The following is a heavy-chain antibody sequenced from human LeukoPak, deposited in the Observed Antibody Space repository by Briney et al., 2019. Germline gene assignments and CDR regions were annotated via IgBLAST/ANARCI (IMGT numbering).Heavy chain of an antibody. J-gene: IGHJ4*02. V-gene: IGHV4-59*01. CDR1: GGSISTYY. CDR3: ARDVPPDY. CDR2: IYYSGTT. Sequence: SETLSLTCTLPGGSISTYYWSWIRQLPGKGLEWIGYIYYSGTTNYNPSLKSRVTISIDTSNNQFARKLSFVTAADTAVYHCARDVPPDYWGQGTLVTVSS.